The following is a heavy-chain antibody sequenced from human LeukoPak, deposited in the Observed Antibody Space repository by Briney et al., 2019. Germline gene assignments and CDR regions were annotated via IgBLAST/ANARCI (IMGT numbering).Heavy chain of an antibody. CDR3: ARCGNSWFDP. Sequence: SETLSLTCTVSGGSISSYYWSWIRQPPGKGLEWIGYIYYSGSTNYNPSFKSRVTISVDTSKNQFSLKLSSVTAADTAVYYCARCGNSWFDPWGQGTLVTVSS. V-gene: IGHV4-59*01. J-gene: IGHJ5*02. CDR1: GGSISSYY. CDR2: IYYSGST. D-gene: IGHD2/OR15-2a*01.